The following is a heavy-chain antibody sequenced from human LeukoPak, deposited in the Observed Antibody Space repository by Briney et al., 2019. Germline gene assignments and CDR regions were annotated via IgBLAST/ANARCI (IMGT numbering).Heavy chain of an antibody. V-gene: IGHV4-59*08. CDR3: ARHLPSYCSGGSCHAAFDY. D-gene: IGHD2-15*01. J-gene: IGHJ4*02. CDR1: GRSISSYY. CDR2: IYYSGST. Sequence: SETLSLTCTVSGRSISSYYWSWIRQPPGKGLEWIGYIYYSGSTNYNPSLKSRVTISVDTSKNQFSLKLSSVTAADTAVYYCARHLPSYCSGGSCHAAFDYWGQGTLVTVSS.